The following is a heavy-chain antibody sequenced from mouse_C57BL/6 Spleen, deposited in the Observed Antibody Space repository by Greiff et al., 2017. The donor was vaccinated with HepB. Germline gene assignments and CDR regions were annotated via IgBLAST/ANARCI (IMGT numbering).Heavy chain of an antibody. CDR2: IHPSDSDT. V-gene: IGHV1-74*01. CDR1: GYTFTSYW. J-gene: IGHJ3*01. CDR3: AIWSVVPLAY. Sequence: QVQLKESGAELVKPGASVKVSCKASGYTFTSYWMHWVKQRPGQGLEWIGRIHPSDSDTNYNQKFKGKATLTVDKSSSTAYMQLSSLTSEDSAVYYCAIWSVVPLAYWGQGTLVTVSA. D-gene: IGHD1-1*01.